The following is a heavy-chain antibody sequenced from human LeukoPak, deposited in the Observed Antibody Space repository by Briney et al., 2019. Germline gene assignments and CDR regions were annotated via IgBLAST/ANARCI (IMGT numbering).Heavy chain of an antibody. CDR1: GGSFSDYY. D-gene: IGHD3-22*01. CDR2: INHSGST. V-gene: IGHV4-34*01. CDR3: ARGRLSYYYDSSGPSAY. J-gene: IGHJ4*02. Sequence: RTSETLSLTCAVSGGSFSDYYWNWIRQPPGKGLEWIGEINHSGSTNYNPSLKSRVTISVDTSKNQFSLKLSSVTAADTAVYYCARGRLSYYYDSSGPSAYWGQGTLVTVSS.